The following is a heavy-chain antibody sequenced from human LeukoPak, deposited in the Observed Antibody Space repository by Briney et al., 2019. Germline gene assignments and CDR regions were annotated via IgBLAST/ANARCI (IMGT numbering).Heavy chain of an antibody. Sequence: SVKVSCKASGGTFSSYAFSWVRQAPGQGLEWMGGIIPIFGTANYAQKFHGRVTITADKSTSTAYMELSSLRSEDTAVYYCARTTVGATTRGYYYYMDVWGKGTTVTVSS. V-gene: IGHV1-69*06. CDR3: ARTTVGATTRGYYYYMDV. D-gene: IGHD1-26*01. J-gene: IGHJ6*03. CDR2: IIPIFGTA. CDR1: GGTFSSYA.